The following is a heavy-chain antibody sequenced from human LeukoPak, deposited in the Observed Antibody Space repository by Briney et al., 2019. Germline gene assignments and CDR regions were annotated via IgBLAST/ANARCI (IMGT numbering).Heavy chain of an antibody. CDR1: GGSISSYY. J-gene: IGHJ3*02. Sequence: SETLSLTCTVSGGSISSYYWSWIRQPPGKGLEWSGYIYYSGSTNYNPSLKSRVTISVDTSKNQFSLKLSSVTAADTAVYYCARDRRTVVTPRGPPLAFDIWGQGTMVTVSS. CDR2: IYYSGST. CDR3: ARDRRTVVTPRGPPLAFDI. V-gene: IGHV4-59*01. D-gene: IGHD4-23*01.